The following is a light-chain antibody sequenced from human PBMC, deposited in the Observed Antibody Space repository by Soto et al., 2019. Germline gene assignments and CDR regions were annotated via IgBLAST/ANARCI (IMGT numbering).Light chain of an antibody. CDR3: SSYAGSNNFV. J-gene: IGLJ1*01. CDR1: SSDVGGYNY. Sequence: QSALTQPPSASGSPGQSVTISCSGTSSDVGGYNYVSWHQQHPGKAPKLMIYEVSKRPSGVPDRFSGSKSGNTASLIVSGLHAKDEADYYCSSYAGSNNFVFGTGTKLTVL. V-gene: IGLV2-8*01. CDR2: EVS.